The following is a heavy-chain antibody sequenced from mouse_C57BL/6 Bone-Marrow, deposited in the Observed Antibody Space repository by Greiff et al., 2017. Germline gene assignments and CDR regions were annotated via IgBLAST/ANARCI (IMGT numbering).Heavy chain of an antibody. CDR2: IYPGGGYT. Sequence: VQLQQSGAELVRPGTSVKMSCKASGYSFTNYWIGWAKQRPGHGLEWIGDIYPGGGYTNYTEKFKGKATLTTDKSSNTAYMQFISLTSEDSAIYYCARLGCYYGFDYWGQGTTLTVAS. V-gene: IGHV1-63*01. CDR1: GYSFTNYW. D-gene: IGHD1-1*01. CDR3: ARLGCYYGFDY. J-gene: IGHJ2*01.